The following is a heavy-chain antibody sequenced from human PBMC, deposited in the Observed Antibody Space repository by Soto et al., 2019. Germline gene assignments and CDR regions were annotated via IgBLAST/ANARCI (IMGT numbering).Heavy chain of an antibody. Sequence: SETLSLTCAVSVGSINSGYHSWGWVRQPPGKGLEWIGYIYRSGSTYYNASLKSRVSISVETSKNQFSLKLSSVTAADTAVYFCAREGGESSDGLYYFESWGQGSMVTVSS. CDR2: IYRSGST. V-gene: IGHV4-30-2*01. D-gene: IGHD3-16*01. CDR1: VGSINSGYHS. CDR3: AREGGESSDGLYYFES. J-gene: IGHJ4*02.